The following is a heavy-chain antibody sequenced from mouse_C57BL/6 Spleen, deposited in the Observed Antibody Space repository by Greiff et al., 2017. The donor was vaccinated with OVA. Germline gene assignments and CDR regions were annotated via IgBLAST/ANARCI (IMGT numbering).Heavy chain of an antibody. J-gene: IGHJ4*01. CDR3: ARIYYYGSSLYAMDY. CDR1: GYTFTDYN. Sequence: EVQGVESGPELVKPGASVKMSCKASGYTFTDYNMHWVKQSHGKSLEWIGYINPNNGGTSYNQKFKGKATLTVNKSSSTAYMELRSLTSEDSAVYYCARIYYYGSSLYAMDYWGQGTSVTVSS. CDR2: INPNNGGT. V-gene: IGHV1-22*01. D-gene: IGHD1-1*01.